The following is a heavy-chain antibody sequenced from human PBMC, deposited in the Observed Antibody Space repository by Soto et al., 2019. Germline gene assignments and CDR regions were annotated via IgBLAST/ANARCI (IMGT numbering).Heavy chain of an antibody. D-gene: IGHD2-2*01. CDR2: IYPGDSET. CDR1: GYSFTSYW. V-gene: IGHV5-51*01. Sequence: GESLKISCKGSGYSFTSYWIGWVRQMPGKGLEWMGIIYPGDSETRYSPSFQGQDTISAAKSITAAYLQWSSLKDSDTAMYFCAGCTRDCSGTSCPCYYYGMDVWGQGTTVTVSS. CDR3: AGCTRDCSGTSCPCYYYGMDV. J-gene: IGHJ6*02.